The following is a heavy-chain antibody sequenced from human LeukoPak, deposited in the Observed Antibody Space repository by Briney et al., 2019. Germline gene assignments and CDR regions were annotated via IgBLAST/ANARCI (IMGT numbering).Heavy chain of an antibody. CDR2: IYYSGST. CDR1: GGSISSSSYD. Sequence: SETLSLTCSVSGGSISSSSYDWGWIRQPPGKGLERIGSIYYSGSTYYNPSLKSRVTISVDTSKNQFSLKLSSVTAADTAVYYCAREVSGTALDAFDIWGQGTMVTVSS. J-gene: IGHJ3*02. D-gene: IGHD1-7*01. CDR3: AREVSGTALDAFDI. V-gene: IGHV4-39*07.